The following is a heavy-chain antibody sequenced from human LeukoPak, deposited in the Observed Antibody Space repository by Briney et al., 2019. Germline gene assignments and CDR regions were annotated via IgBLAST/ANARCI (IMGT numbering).Heavy chain of an antibody. J-gene: IGHJ4*02. CDR1: GYTFTSYD. D-gene: IGHD3/OR15-3a*01. CDR2: MNPNSGNT. Sequence: GASVKVSCKASGYTFTSYDINWVRQATGQGLEWMGWMNPNSGNTGYAQKFQGRVTMTRNTSISTAYMELSSLRSEDTAVYYCARGRDFWTGYYTDYDYWGQGTLVTVSS. V-gene: IGHV1-8*01. CDR3: ARGRDFWTGYYTDYDY.